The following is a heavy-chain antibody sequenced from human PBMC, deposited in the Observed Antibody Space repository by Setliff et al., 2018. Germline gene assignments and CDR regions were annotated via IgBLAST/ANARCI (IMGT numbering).Heavy chain of an antibody. CDR2: TIPLFGTT. V-gene: IGHV1-69*05. D-gene: IGHD2-15*01. J-gene: IGHJ6*03. Sequence: GASVKVSCKASGGTFSNYGVSWVRQAPGQGLEWMGGTIPLFGTTEYAQKFHGRVTIITDESTSTAYMELSRLTSDDTAVYYCAREGVDTRSSTDYRYYMDVWGQGTTVTVSS. CDR1: GGTFSNYG. CDR3: AREGVDTRSSTDYRYYMDV.